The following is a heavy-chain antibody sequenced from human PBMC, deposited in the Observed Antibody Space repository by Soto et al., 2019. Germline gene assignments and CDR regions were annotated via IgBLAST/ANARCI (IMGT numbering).Heavy chain of an antibody. CDR1: GFTFSSYS. Sequence: EVQLVESGGGLRQPGGSLRLSCAASGFTFSSYSMNWVRQAPGKGLEWISYISLSGTNIHYADSVQGRFTISRDNAKYSLYRQMDSLRAEDTAVYYCARGGAAAGTTFDYWGQGNLVTVSS. J-gene: IGHJ4*02. CDR2: ISLSGTNI. D-gene: IGHD6-13*01. CDR3: ARGGAAAGTTFDY. V-gene: IGHV3-48*01.